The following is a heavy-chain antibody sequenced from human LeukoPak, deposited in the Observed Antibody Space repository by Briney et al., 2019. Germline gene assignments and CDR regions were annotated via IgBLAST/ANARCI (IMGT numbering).Heavy chain of an antibody. D-gene: IGHD6-6*01. Sequence: GGTLRLSCAVSGFTFSSYSMNWVRQAPGKGLEWVSSISSSSSYIYYADSVKGRFTISRDNAKNSLYLQMNSLRAEDTAVYYCARDPPPEYISSRPLGYWGQGTLVTVSS. J-gene: IGHJ4*02. CDR3: ARDPPPEYISSRPLGY. CDR1: GFTFSSYS. V-gene: IGHV3-21*01. CDR2: ISSSSSYI.